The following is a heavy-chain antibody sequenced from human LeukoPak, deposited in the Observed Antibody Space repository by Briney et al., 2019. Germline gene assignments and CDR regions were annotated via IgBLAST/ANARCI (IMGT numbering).Heavy chain of an antibody. D-gene: IGHD1-26*01. J-gene: IGHJ4*02. V-gene: IGHV2-5*01. CDR2: IYWNDDK. CDR1: GFSLSTSGVG. Sequence: SGPTLVKPTQTLTLTCTFSGFSLSTSGVGVGWIRQPPGKALEWLALIYWNDDKRYSPSLKSRLTITKDTSKNQVVLTMTNMDPVDTATYYCAHLGSALYYFDYWGQGTLVTVSS. CDR3: AHLGSALYYFDY.